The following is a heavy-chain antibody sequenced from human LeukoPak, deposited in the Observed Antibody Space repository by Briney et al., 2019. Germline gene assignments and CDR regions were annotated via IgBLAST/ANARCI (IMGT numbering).Heavy chain of an antibody. CDR1: GFTFSIYA. CDR2: ITSNGGSA. V-gene: IGHV3-64D*06. D-gene: IGHD6-13*01. Sequence: GGSLTLSCSASGFTFSIYAMYWVRQAPGKGLEYVSAITSNGGSAYYADSVKGRFTISRDNSRNTLYLQMSSLRADDTAVYYCVGFRATAGLYWGQGTLVTVSS. J-gene: IGHJ4*02. CDR3: VGFRATAGLY.